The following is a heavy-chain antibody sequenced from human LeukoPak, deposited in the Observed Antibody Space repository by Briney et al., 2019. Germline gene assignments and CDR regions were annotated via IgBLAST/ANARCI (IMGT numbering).Heavy chain of an antibody. V-gene: IGHV3-21*01. Sequence: PGGSLRLSCAASGFTFGSYSMNWVRQAPGKGLEWVSSISSSSSYIYYADSVKGRFTISRDNAKNSLYLQMNSLRAEDTAVYYCARGRREGDYFDYWGQGTLVTVSS. J-gene: IGHJ4*02. D-gene: IGHD3-16*01. CDR1: GFTFGSYS. CDR2: ISSSSSYI. CDR3: ARGRREGDYFDY.